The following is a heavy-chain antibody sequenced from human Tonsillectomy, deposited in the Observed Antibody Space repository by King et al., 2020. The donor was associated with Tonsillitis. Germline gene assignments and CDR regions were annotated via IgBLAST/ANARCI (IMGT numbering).Heavy chain of an antibody. CDR2: TRNKANSYTT. V-gene: IGHV3-72*01. D-gene: IGHD3-10*01. CDR3: TRVTLIYYLDY. J-gene: IGHJ4*02. Sequence: VQLVESGGGLVQPGGSLRLSCAASGFTFSDHYMDLVRQAPGKGLEWVGRTRNKANSYTTEYSASGKGRFTISSDDSKNSVYLHMNSLKSEDTAVYYCTRVTLIYYLDYWGQGTLVTVSS. CDR1: GFTFSDHY.